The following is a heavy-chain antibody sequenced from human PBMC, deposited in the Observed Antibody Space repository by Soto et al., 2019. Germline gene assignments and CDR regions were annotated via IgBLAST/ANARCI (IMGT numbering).Heavy chain of an antibody. CDR3: ARAPRFGAQDYYGMDV. CDR1: GYTFTSYG. Sequence: ASVKVSCKASGYTFTSYGISWVRQAPGQGLEWMGWISAYNGNTNYAQKLQGRVTMTTDTSTSTVYMELRSLRSDDTAVYYCARAPRFGAQDYYGMDVWGQGTTVTVSS. D-gene: IGHD3-3*01. CDR2: ISAYNGNT. V-gene: IGHV1-18*04. J-gene: IGHJ6*02.